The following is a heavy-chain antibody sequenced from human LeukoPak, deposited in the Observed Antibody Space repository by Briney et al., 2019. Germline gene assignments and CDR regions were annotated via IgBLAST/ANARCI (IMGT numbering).Heavy chain of an antibody. CDR1: GFTFSNYD. J-gene: IGHJ3*02. CDR3: ARDRGIAAAADAFDI. D-gene: IGHD6-13*01. V-gene: IGHV3-23*01. Sequence: GGSLRLSCAASGFTFSNYDMHWVRQPTGKGLEWVSAISGSGGSTYYADSVKGRFTISRDNSKNTLYLQMNSLRAEDTAVYYCARDRGIAAAADAFDIWGQGTMVTVSS. CDR2: ISGSGGST.